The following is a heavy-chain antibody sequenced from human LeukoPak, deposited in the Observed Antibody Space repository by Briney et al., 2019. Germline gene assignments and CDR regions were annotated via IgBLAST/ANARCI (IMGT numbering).Heavy chain of an antibody. V-gene: IGHV3-23*01. J-gene: IGHJ4*02. CDR1: GFTFSSNA. CDR3: AKAFGTNGYYQLPIDF. D-gene: IGHD3-3*01. Sequence: GGSLRLSCAASGFTFSSNAMTWVRQAPGKGLECVSAITAGGETTYYADSVKGRFTTSRDNSKNTLYLQLKSLRAEDTAIYYCAKAFGTNGYYQLPIDFWGQGTLVTVSS. CDR2: ITAGGETT.